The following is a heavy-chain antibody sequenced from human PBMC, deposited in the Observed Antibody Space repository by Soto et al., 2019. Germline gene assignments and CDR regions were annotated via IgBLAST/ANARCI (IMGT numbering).Heavy chain of an antibody. Sequence: EVQLVESGGGLVKPGGSLRLSCAASGFTFSGDSMNWVRQAPGKGLEWVASISTTSTYIYYADSVKGRFTISRDNAKNSLHLQMNSLRAEDTAVYYCVRDYVMDVWGQGTTVTVSS. CDR2: ISTTSTYI. J-gene: IGHJ6*02. CDR1: GFTFSGDS. V-gene: IGHV3-21*01. D-gene: IGHD3-10*02. CDR3: VRDYVMDV.